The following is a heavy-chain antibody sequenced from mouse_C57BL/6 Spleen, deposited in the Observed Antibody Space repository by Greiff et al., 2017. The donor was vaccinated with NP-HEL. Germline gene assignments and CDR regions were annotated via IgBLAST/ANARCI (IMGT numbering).Heavy chain of an antibody. CDR2: INPNNGGT. D-gene: IGHD3-2*02. J-gene: IGHJ2*01. V-gene: IGHV1-26*01. CDR3: ARSGVDSSRGYFDY. CDR1: GYTFTDYY. Sequence: EVQLQQSGPELVKPGASVKISCKASGYTFTDYYMNWVKQSHGKSLEWIGDINPNNGGTSYNQKFKGKATLTVDKSSSTAYMELRSLTSEDSAVYYCARSGVDSSRGYFDYWGQGTTLTVSS.